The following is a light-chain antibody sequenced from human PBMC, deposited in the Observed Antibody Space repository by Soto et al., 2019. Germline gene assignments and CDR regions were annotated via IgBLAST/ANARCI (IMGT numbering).Light chain of an antibody. J-gene: IGKJ4*01. CDR3: QQSHSSPLT. CDR1: QSVLTY. CDR2: AAS. Sequence: DIQMTQSPSSLSASVGDRVTITCRASQSVLTYLNWYQQKPGKAPNLLIYAASSLQSGVPSRFSGSGSGTDFTLTISTLQPEDSATYYCQQSHSSPLTFGGGTNVEIK. V-gene: IGKV1-39*01.